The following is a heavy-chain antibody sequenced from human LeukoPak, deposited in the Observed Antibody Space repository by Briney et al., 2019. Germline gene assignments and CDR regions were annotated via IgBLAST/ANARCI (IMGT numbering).Heavy chain of an antibody. D-gene: IGHD3-22*01. V-gene: IGHV1-2*06. CDR1: GYTLTDYY. Sequence: ASVKVSCKASGYTLTDYYMHWVRQAPGQGLEWMGRINPNSGGTNYAQKFQGRVTMTRDTSISTVYMELSRLRSDDTAVYYCARVGYYESSGYYEYWGQGTLVTVSS. CDR2: INPNSGGT. CDR3: ARVGYYESSGYYEY. J-gene: IGHJ4*02.